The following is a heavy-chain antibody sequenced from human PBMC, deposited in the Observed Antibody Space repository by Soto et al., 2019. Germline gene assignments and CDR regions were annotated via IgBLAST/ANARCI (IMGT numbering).Heavy chain of an antibody. V-gene: IGHV3-11*06. CDR3: ARDFTGTTGYNWFDP. CDR2: ISSSSSYT. CDR1: GFTFSYYY. J-gene: IGHJ5*02. D-gene: IGHD1-7*01. Sequence: PGGSLRLSCGASGFTFSYYYMSWIRQAPGKGLEWVSYISSSSSYTNYADYVKGRFTISRDNAKNLLFLQMNRLRAEDTAVYYCARDFTGTTGYNWFDPWGQGTLVTVSS.